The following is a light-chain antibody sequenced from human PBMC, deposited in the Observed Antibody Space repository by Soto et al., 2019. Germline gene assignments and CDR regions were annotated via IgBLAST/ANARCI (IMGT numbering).Light chain of an antibody. J-gene: IGLJ1*01. CDR2: EVS. Sequence: QSVLTLPPSASGSPGQSVTISCTGTSSDVGKYDYVSWFQHHPGKAPKLIIYEVSKRPSGVPDRFSGSKSGSTASLTVSGIQTEDEADYYGNSYVAGSKGFGPGTRSPX. V-gene: IGLV2-8*01. CDR1: SSDVGKYDY. CDR3: NSYVAGSKG.